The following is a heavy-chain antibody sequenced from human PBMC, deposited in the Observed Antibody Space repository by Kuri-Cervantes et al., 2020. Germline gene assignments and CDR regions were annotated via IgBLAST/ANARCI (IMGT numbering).Heavy chain of an antibody. J-gene: IGHJ4*02. CDR1: GYTFTSYA. CDR3: ARAYLVTMVRGGPYYFDY. D-gene: IGHD3-10*01. CDR2: INAGNGNT. V-gene: IGHV1-3*01. Sequence: ASVKVSCKASGYTFTSYAMHWVRQAPGQRLEWMGWINAGNGNTKYSQKFQGRVTITRDTSASTAYMKLSSLRSEDTAVYYCARAYLVTMVRGGPYYFDYWGQGTLVTVSS.